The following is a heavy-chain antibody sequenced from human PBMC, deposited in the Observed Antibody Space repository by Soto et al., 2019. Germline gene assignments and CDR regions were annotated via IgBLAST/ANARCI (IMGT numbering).Heavy chain of an antibody. CDR1: GYIFTRYG. V-gene: IGHV1-18*01. CDR3: AMVDVYVTPSPQDV. CDR2: INTYNGNT. J-gene: IGHJ6*02. D-gene: IGHD3-16*01. Sequence: ASVKVSCKASGYIFTRYGIAWARQAPGQGLEWMGWINTYNGNTNYAQNLQGRVTLTTDTSTSTAYMELTSLRSNDTAIYYCAMVDVYVTPSPQDVWGQGTTVTVS.